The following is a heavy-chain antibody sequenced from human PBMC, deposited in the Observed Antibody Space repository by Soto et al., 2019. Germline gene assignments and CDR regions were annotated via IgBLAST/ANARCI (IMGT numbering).Heavy chain of an antibody. CDR1: GYTLTELS. D-gene: IGHD3-22*01. CDR3: ATYYYDSSGSEYYFDY. J-gene: IGHJ4*02. Sequence: GASVKVSCKVSGYTLTELSMHWVRQAPGKGLEWMGGFDPEDGETIYAQKFQGRVTMTEDTSTDTAYMELSSLRSEDTAVYYCATYYYDSSGSEYYFDYWGQGTPVTVSS. V-gene: IGHV1-24*01. CDR2: FDPEDGET.